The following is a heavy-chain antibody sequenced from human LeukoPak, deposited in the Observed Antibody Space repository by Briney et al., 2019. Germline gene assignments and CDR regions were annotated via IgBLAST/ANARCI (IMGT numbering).Heavy chain of an antibody. V-gene: IGHV4-59*08. J-gene: IGHJ4*02. Sequence: SETLSLTCTVSGGSITSYYCSWIRQPPGKGLEWIGYIYYSGSTNYNPSLKSRVTLSVDTSKSQFSLRLTSVTAADTAVYYCARHADYGGYLDYWGQGTLVTVSS. CDR1: GGSITSYY. CDR2: IYYSGST. CDR3: ARHADYGGYLDY. D-gene: IGHD4-23*01.